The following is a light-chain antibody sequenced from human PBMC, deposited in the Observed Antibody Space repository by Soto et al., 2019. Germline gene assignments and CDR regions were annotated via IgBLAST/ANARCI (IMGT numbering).Light chain of an antibody. CDR2: GAS. CDR1: QSINSK. Sequence: IVMTQSPATLSVSPGERATLSCRASQSINSKLAWYQQKPGQAPRLLIYGASTRATGIPVRFSGSGSGTEFTLTITRLQSEDFAVYYCQEYNNWRPITFGGGTKVEIK. V-gene: IGKV3-15*01. J-gene: IGKJ4*01. CDR3: QEYNNWRPIT.